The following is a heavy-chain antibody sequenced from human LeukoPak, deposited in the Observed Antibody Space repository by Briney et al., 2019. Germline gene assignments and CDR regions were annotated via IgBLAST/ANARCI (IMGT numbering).Heavy chain of an antibody. Sequence: SGPTLVKPTQTLTLTCTFSGFSLSTSGVGVGWIRQPPGKALEWLALIFWDDDKRYSPSLSNRLTITKDSSKNQVFLTMTKVDPVDTATYYCARRCSSASRFRYWGQGTLVTVSS. CDR1: GFSLSTSGVG. V-gene: IGHV2-5*02. J-gene: IGHJ4*02. CDR2: IFWDDDK. D-gene: IGHD2-2*01. CDR3: ARRCSSASRFRY.